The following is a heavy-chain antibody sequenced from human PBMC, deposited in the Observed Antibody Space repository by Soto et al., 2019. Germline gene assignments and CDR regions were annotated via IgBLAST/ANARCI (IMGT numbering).Heavy chain of an antibody. J-gene: IGHJ5*02. CDR3: ARVLRGWFDP. CDR2: ISHSGIT. CDR1: GGSITSANW. V-gene: IGHV4-4*02. Sequence: SETLSLTCAVSGGSITSANWWTWVRQPPGGGLEWIGEISHSGITNYKASLKSRVTMSVDKTKNDVSLKLTSVTAADTAVYYCARVLRGWFDPWGQGTPATVSS.